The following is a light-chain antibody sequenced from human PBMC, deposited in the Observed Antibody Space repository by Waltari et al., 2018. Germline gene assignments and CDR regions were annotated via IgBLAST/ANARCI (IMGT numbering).Light chain of an antibody. CDR3: AAWDDSPDGLV. V-gene: IGLV1-44*01. CDR2: TNN. J-gene: IGLJ3*02. CDR1: RSNIGSST. Sequence: QSVLTQPPSASGTPGQRVTISCSGSRSNIGSSTVTRYQQLPGSAPTLLIYTNNQRPSGVPDRFSGSKSGTSASLAISGLQSEDEAVYYCAAWDDSPDGLVFGGGTKLTVL.